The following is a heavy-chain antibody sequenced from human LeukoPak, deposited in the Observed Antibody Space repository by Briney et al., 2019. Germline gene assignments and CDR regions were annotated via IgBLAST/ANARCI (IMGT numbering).Heavy chain of an antibody. J-gene: IGHJ4*02. V-gene: IGHV4-30-4*01. CDR1: GGSISSGDYY. CDR3: AREVSRWPYYFDY. Sequence: PSQTLSLTRTVSGGSISSGDYYWSWIRQPPGKGLEWIGYIYYSGSTYYNPSLKSRVTISVDTSKYQFSLKLSSVTAADTAVYYCAREVSRWPYYFDYWGQGTLVTVSS. CDR2: IYYSGST. D-gene: IGHD4-23*01.